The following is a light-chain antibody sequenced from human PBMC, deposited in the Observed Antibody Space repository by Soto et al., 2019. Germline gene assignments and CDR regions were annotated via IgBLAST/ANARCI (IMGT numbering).Light chain of an antibody. Sequence: EIVMTQSPVSLPVTPGEPASISCRSSQSLLHSHAVNYLDWYLQKPVQPPQLLIYLGSNRAFGVPDRFSGSGTGTDFTLRISRVEAEEVGVYYCMEALQTRNTFGPRTKVDI. J-gene: IGKJ3*01. CDR3: MEALQTRNT. CDR2: LGS. V-gene: IGKV2-28*01. CDR1: QSLLHSHAVNY.